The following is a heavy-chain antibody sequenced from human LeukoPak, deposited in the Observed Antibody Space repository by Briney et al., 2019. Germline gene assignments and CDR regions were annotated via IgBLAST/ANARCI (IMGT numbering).Heavy chain of an antibody. J-gene: IGHJ4*02. D-gene: IGHD1-1*01. CDR1: GFTFDDYG. CDR2: INPEETTI. CDR3: VRGGLEPFDY. V-gene: IGHV3-74*01. Sequence: GGSLRLSCAASGFTFDDYGMSWVRQAPGKGLVWVSRINPEETTINYADSVKGRFTISRDNARNTLYLQMDSLRVEDVGIYYCVRGGLEPFDYWGRGTLVSVSS.